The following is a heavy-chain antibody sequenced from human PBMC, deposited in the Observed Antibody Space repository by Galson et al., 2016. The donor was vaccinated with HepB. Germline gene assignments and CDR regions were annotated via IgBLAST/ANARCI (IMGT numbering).Heavy chain of an antibody. Sequence: SLRLSCAASGFTFSSYGMHWVRQAPGKGLEWVAVIWYDGSNKYYADSVKGRFTISRDNSKNTLYLQMNSLRAEDTAVYYCARDLGTATSPFDYWGQGTLVTVSS. CDR3: ARDLGTATSPFDY. J-gene: IGHJ4*02. CDR2: IWYDGSNK. V-gene: IGHV3-33*01. D-gene: IGHD4-17*01. CDR1: GFTFSSYG.